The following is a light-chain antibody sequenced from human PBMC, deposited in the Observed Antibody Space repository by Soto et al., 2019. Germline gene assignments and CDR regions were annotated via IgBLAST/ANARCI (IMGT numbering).Light chain of an antibody. J-gene: IGKJ3*01. V-gene: IGKV3-15*01. CDR2: NAA. CDR1: QRIDTS. Sequence: EILMTQSPATLSVSPGERATLSCRASQRIDTSLAWYQQRPGQAPRLLLYNAATRATGIPARFSGRGFGTEFTLTISSLQSEDFALYYCQQYYKWPPFTFGPGTKVDIK. CDR3: QQYYKWPPFT.